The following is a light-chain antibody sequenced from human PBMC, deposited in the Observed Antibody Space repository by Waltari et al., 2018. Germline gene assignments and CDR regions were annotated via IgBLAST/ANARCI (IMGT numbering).Light chain of an antibody. CDR3: SSYRSSSTLV. CDR2: NDN. Sequence: QSALTPPAPVSGSPGQSITISCPGTSSDIGGYNYVSWFQQHPGRVPKPNFYNDNKRPSGVSNRFSGSKSGNAASLTISGLQAEDEAYYYCSSYRSSSTLVFGAGTKVTVL. V-gene: IGLV2-14*03. CDR1: SSDIGGYNY. J-gene: IGLJ3*02.